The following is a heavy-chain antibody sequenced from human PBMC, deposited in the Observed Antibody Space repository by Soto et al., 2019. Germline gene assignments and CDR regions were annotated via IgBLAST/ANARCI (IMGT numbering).Heavy chain of an antibody. V-gene: IGHV3-48*04. CDR2: ISSSSSTI. CDR3: AKETWATPDS. Sequence: GGSLRLSCAASGFTFSSYSMNWVRQAPGKGLEWVSYISSSSSTIYYADSVKGRFTISRDNAKNSLFLQMNNLTVEDTAVYYSAKETWATPDSWGQGTLVTVSS. D-gene: IGHD5-12*01. CDR1: GFTFSSYS. J-gene: IGHJ4*02.